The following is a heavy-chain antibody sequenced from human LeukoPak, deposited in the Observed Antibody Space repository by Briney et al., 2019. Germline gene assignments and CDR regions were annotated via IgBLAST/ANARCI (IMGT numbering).Heavy chain of an antibody. V-gene: IGHV1-2*02. Sequence: ASVKVSCKASGYTFTGYYMHWVRQAPGQGLEWMGWINPNSGGTNYAQKFQGRVTMTRDTPINTAYMGLRRLRSDDTAVYYCARDKIFGVVSYYYYYMDVWGKGTTVTVSS. D-gene: IGHD3-3*01. J-gene: IGHJ6*03. CDR3: ARDKIFGVVSYYYYYMDV. CDR1: GYTFTGYY. CDR2: INPNSGGT.